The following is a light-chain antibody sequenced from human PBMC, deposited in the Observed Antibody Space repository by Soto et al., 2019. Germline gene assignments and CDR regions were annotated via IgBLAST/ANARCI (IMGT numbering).Light chain of an antibody. Sequence: DIVMTQSPLSLPVTPVEPSSISCISSQSLLHSNGYNYLDWYLQKAGQSPQLLIYLGSNRASGVPDRFSGSGSGTDFTLKISRVEAEDVGVYYCMQALQAPLTFGQGTKVDIK. CDR1: QSLLHSNGYNY. V-gene: IGKV2-28*01. J-gene: IGKJ1*01. CDR3: MQALQAPLT. CDR2: LGS.